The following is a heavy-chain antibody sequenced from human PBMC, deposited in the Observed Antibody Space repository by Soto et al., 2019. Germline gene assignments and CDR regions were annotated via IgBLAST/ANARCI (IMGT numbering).Heavy chain of an antibody. D-gene: IGHD3-3*01. CDR1: GVSFSGYY. J-gene: IGHJ4*02. CDR3: ARGVLRFLAY. Sequence: SETLSLTCAVYGVSFSGYYWIWIRQPPGKGLEWIGEINHSGSTNYNPSLKSRVTISVDTSKNQFSLKLSSVTAADTAVYYCARGVLRFLAYWGQGTLVTVSS. CDR2: INHSGST. V-gene: IGHV4-34*01.